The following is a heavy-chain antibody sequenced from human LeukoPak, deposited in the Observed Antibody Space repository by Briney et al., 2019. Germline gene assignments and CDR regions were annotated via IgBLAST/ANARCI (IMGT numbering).Heavy chain of an antibody. D-gene: IGHD2-15*01. J-gene: IGHJ4*02. V-gene: IGHV1-24*01. CDR2: VDPEDGET. Sequence: ASVKVSCKVSGYTLTELSMHWVRQAPGKGLEWMGDVDPEDGETIYAQKFQGRVTMTEDTATDTAYMELSSLRSEDTAVYYCATGEDTAGGFDYWGQGTLVTVSS. CDR1: GYTLTELS. CDR3: ATGEDTAGGFDY.